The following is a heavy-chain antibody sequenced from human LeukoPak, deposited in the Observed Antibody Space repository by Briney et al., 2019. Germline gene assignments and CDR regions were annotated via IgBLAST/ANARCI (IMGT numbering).Heavy chain of an antibody. CDR3: ATPYSSGWYYFDY. V-gene: IGHV1-24*01. CDR2: FDPEDGET. D-gene: IGHD6-19*01. CDR1: GYTLTELS. J-gene: IGHJ4*02. Sequence: GASVKVSCKVSGYTLTELSMPWVRQAPGKGLEWMGGFDPEDGETIYAQKFQGRVTMTEDTSTDTAYMELSSLRSEDTAVYYCATPYSSGWYYFDYWGQGTLVTVSS.